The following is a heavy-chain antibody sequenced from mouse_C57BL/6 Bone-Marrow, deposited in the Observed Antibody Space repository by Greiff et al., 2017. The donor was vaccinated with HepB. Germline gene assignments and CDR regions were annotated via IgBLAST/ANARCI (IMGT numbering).Heavy chain of an antibody. CDR1: GYSFTGYY. D-gene: IGHD1-1*01. V-gene: IGHV1-42*01. CDR3: ARRRYYCGSSPFDY. J-gene: IGHJ2*01. CDR2: INPRTGGT. Sequence: VQLKQSGPELVKPGASVKISCKASGYSFTGYYMNWVKQSPEKSLEWIGEINPRTGGTTYNQKFKAKATLTVDKSSSTAYMQLKSLTSEDSAVYYCARRRYYCGSSPFDYWGQGTTLTVSS.